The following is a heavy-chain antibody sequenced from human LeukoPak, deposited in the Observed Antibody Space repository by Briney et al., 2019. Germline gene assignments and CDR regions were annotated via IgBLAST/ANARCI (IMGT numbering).Heavy chain of an antibody. V-gene: IGHV4-59*01. CDR3: ARTTMVRGTYYMDV. D-gene: IGHD3-10*01. J-gene: IGHJ6*03. CDR1: GGSISSYY. CDR2: IYYSGYT. Sequence: SETLSLTCTVSGGSISSYYWSWIRQPPGKGLESIGCIYYSGYTNYKSSLKSRVTISVDTSKNQFSLKLSSVTAADTAVYYCARTTMVRGTYYMDVWGKGTTVTVSS.